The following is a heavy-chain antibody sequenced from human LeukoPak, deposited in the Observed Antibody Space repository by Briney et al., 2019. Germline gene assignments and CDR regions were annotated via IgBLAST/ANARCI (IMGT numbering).Heavy chain of an antibody. CDR2: IYSGGST. V-gene: IGHV3-66*02. J-gene: IGHJ4*02. CDR3: ARDRGSYAWDY. Sequence: GGSLRLSCAASGFTVSSNYMNWVRQAPGKGLEWVSVIYSGGSTYYADSVKGRFTISRDNSKNTLYLQMNSLRPEDTAVYYCARDRGSYAWDYWGQGTLVTVS. D-gene: IGHD5-12*01. CDR1: GFTVSSNY.